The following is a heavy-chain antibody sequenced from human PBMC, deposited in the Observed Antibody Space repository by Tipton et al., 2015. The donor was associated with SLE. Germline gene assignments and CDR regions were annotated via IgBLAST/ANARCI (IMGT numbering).Heavy chain of an antibody. Sequence: TLSLTCTVSGGSISSYYWSWIRQPPGKGLEWIGYIYTSGSTNYNPSLKSRVTISVDTSKNQFSLKLSSVTAADTAVYYCARGGAYYYYGMDVWGQGTTVTVSS. CDR2: IYTSGST. CDR3: ARGGAYYYYGMDV. J-gene: IGHJ6*02. D-gene: IGHD3-16*01. V-gene: IGHV4-4*08. CDR1: GGSISSYY.